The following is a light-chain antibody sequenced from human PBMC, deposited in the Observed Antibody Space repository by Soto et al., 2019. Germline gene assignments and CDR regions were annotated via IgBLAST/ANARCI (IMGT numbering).Light chain of an antibody. CDR2: EVN. V-gene: IGLV2-8*01. J-gene: IGLJ1*01. CDR1: SSDVGGYNY. CDR3: SSHAGSKRV. Sequence: QSVLTQPPSASGSPGQSVTISCTGTSSDVGGYNYVSWYQQHPGKAPKLMIYEVNKRPSGVPDRFSGSKSGNTASLTVSGLQAEDEGDYYCSSHAGSKRVFGTGTKVT.